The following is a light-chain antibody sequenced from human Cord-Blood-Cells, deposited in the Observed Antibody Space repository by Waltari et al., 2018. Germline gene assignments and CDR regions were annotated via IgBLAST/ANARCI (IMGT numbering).Light chain of an antibody. CDR2: EVS. CDR3: SSYTSSSLWV. J-gene: IGLJ3*02. CDR1: SSDVGGYNY. V-gene: IGLV2-14*01. Sequence: QSALTQPASVSGSPGQSITISCTGTSSDVGGYNYVSWYQQHPGKAPKLMIYEVSNRPSGGSNRFSCSKSGNTASLTISGLQAEDEADYYCSSYTSSSLWVFGGGTKLTVL.